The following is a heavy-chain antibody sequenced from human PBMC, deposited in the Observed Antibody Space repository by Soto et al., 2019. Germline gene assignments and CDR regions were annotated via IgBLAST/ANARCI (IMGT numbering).Heavy chain of an antibody. V-gene: IGHV3-23*01. CDR1: GFTFSSYA. CDR3: AKGRSYYYYYGVDV. J-gene: IGHJ6*02. Sequence: GGALRLSRAASGFTFSSYAMSWVRQAPGKGLEWVSAVGTGGTAYYADSVKGRFTISRDNSKNTLYLQMNSLRAEDTALYYCAKGRSYYYYYGVDVWGQGTTVTVSS. CDR2: VGTGGTA.